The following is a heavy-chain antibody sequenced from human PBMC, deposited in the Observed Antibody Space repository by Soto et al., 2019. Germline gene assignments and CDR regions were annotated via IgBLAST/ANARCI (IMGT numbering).Heavy chain of an antibody. V-gene: IGHV4-34*01. CDR1: GGSFSGYC. CDR2: INHSGST. CDR3: ARDKITGLFDY. J-gene: IGHJ4*02. Sequence: SETLSLTCAVYGGSFSGYCLTWIRQPPGTGLEWIGEINHSGSTNYNPSLKSRVTISVDTSKNQFSLKLTSVTAADTAVYYCARDKITGLFDYWGQGTLVTVSS. D-gene: IGHD2-8*02.